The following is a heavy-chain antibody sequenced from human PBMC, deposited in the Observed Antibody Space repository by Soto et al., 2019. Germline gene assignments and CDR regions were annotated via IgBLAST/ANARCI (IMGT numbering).Heavy chain of an antibody. CDR3: VRGHSPGTGWHIHT. D-gene: IGHD6-19*01. V-gene: IGHV3-30*09. CDR2: IPHDGGH. J-gene: IGHJ5*02. Sequence: PVGSLRLSCAGSGFIFSSYSIHWVRQAPGKGLEWAAVIPHDGGHYYADSVKGRFALSRDNSGNTVYLQMSSLRPEDTAVYYCVRGHSPGTGWHIHTWGPGTLVTVSS. CDR1: GFIFSSYS.